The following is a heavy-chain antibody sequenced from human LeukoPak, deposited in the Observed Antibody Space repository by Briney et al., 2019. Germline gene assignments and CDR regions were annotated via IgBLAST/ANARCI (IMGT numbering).Heavy chain of an antibody. D-gene: IGHD3-10*01. J-gene: IGHJ6*02. CDR3: AKDLVVGYGSGSYSSYYYGMDV. CDR1: GFTFSSYE. V-gene: IGHV3-48*03. Sequence: TGGSLRLSCAASGFTFSSYEMNWVRQAPGKGLEWISFISSGGNDIYYADSVKGRFTISRDNSKNTLYLQMNSLRAEDTAVYYCAKDLVVGYGSGSYSSYYYGMDVWGQGTTVTVSS. CDR2: ISSGGNDI.